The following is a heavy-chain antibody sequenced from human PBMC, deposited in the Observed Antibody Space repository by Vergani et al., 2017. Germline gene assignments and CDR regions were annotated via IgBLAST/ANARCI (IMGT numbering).Heavy chain of an antibody. CDR1: GFIFSDHY. Sequence: EVQVVESGGGLVQPGGSLRLSCAASGFIFSDHYMDWVRQAPGKGLEWVGRIRNKANDYTTQYAASVKGRFTISRDDSKAIAYLQMNSLKTEDTAVYYCTTRFPVSSWSTYWGQGTLVTVSS. D-gene: IGHD6-13*01. V-gene: IGHV3-72*01. CDR2: IRNKANDYTT. CDR3: TTRFPVSSWSTY. J-gene: IGHJ4*01.